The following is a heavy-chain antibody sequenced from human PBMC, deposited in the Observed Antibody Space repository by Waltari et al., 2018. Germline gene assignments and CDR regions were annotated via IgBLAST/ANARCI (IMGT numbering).Heavy chain of an antibody. J-gene: IGHJ4*02. D-gene: IGHD2-2*01. CDR2: IYYSGST. CDR1: GFTFSSYG. V-gene: IGHV4-59*08. CDR3: ARLGPATDFGFDY. Sequence: QVQLVESGGGVVQPGGSLRLSCAASGFTFSSYGMHWIRQPPGKGLEWIGYIYYSGSTNYNPSLKSRVTISVDTSKNQFSLKLSSVTAADTAVYYCARLGPATDFGFDYWGQGTLVTVSS.